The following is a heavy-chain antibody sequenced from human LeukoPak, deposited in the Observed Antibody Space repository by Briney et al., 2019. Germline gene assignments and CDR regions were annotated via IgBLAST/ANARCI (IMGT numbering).Heavy chain of an antibody. CDR3: AREDRHMNWFDP. V-gene: IGHV1-18*01. CDR2: ISAYNGNT. Sequence: ASVKVSCKASGYTFTSYGISWVRQAPGQGLEWMGWISAYNGNTNYAQKLHGRVTMTTDTSTSTAYMELRSLRSDDTAVYYCAREDRHMNWFDPWGQGTLVTVSS. J-gene: IGHJ5*02. CDR1: GYTFTSYG.